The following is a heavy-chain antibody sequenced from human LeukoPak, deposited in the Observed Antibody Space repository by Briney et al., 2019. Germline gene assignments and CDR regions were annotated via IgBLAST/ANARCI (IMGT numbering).Heavy chain of an antibody. J-gene: IGHJ6*02. Sequence: GASVKVSRKVSGYTLTELSMHWVRQAPGKGLEWMGGFDPEDGETIYAQKFQGRVTMTEDTSTDTAYMELNSLRSEDTAVYYCATRHGSYDGVALNGYFYYDMDVWGQGTTVTVSS. V-gene: IGHV1-24*01. CDR3: ATRHGSYDGVALNGYFYYDMDV. D-gene: IGHD2-8*01. CDR1: GYTLTELS. CDR2: FDPEDGET.